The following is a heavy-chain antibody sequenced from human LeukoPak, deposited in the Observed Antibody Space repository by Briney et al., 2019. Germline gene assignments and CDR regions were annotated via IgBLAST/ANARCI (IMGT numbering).Heavy chain of an antibody. Sequence: TSSETLSLTCTVPGGSISSYYWSCIRQPPGKGLEWIGYIYYSGSTNYNPSLKSRVTISVDTSKNQFSLKLSSVTAADTAVYYCARGHSRYSGSYPFDYWGQGTLVTVSS. CDR2: IYYSGST. D-gene: IGHD1-26*01. V-gene: IGHV4-59*01. CDR3: ARGHSRYSGSYPFDY. CDR1: GGSISSYY. J-gene: IGHJ4*02.